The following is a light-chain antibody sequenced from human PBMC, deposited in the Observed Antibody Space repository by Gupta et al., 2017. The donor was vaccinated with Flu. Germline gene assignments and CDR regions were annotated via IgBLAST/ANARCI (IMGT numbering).Light chain of an antibody. CDR2: WAS. CDR1: QSVLYSSNNKNY. J-gene: IGKJ4*01. V-gene: IGKV4-1*01. Sequence: DIVMTHSPASLPVSLGERATINCKSSQSVLYSSNNKNYLAWYQQKPGQPPKLLIYWASTRESGVPDRFSGSGSGTDFTLTISSLQAEDVAVYYCQQYYSTPRTFGGGTKVEIK. CDR3: QQYYSTPRT.